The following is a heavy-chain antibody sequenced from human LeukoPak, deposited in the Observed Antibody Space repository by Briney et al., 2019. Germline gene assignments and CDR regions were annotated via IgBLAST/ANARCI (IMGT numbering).Heavy chain of an antibody. CDR1: GFTFISYA. V-gene: IGHV3-23*01. J-gene: IGHJ4*02. CDR2: ISGGGGST. D-gene: IGHD2-15*01. CDR3: AKGTSSSCYSAPNY. Sequence: GGSLRLSCAASGFTFISYAMNWVRQAPGKGPEWVSAISGGGGSTYYADSVKGRFTISRDNSKNTLYLQVNSLRAEDTAVYYCAKGTSSSCYSAPNYWGQGTLVTVSS.